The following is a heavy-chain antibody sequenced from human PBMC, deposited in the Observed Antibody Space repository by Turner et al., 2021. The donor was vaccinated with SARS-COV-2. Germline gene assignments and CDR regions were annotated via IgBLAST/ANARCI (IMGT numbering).Heavy chain of an antibody. CDR3: ARAKFRGLISWFDP. V-gene: IGHV3-13*04. Sequence: EVQLVESGGGLVQPGGSLRLSCAASGFTFSNYDMHWVRQATGKGLEWFSAVGTAGDTYYPGSVKGRFTISRENGKNSLYLQMNSLRAGDTAVYYCARAKFRGLISWFDPWGQGTLVTVSS. CDR1: GFTFSNYD. CDR2: VGTAGDT. J-gene: IGHJ5*02. D-gene: IGHD3-10*01.